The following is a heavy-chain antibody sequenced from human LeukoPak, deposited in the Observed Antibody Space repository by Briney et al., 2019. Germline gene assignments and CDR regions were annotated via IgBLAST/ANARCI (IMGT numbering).Heavy chain of an antibody. V-gene: IGHV3-20*04. CDR2: INWNGGST. CDR1: GFTFDDYG. D-gene: IGHD2-15*01. Sequence: GGSLRLSCAASGFTFDDYGMSWVRQAPGKGLEWVSGINWNGGSTGYADSVKGRFTISRDNAKNSLYLQMNSLRAEDTALYYCARVGQDIVVVVAATPYYYYMDVWGKGTTVTVSS. J-gene: IGHJ6*03. CDR3: ARVGQDIVVVVAATPYYYYMDV.